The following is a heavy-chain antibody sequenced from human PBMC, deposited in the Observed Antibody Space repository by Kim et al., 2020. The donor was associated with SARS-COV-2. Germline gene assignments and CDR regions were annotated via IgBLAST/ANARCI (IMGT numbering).Heavy chain of an antibody. J-gene: IGHJ4*02. CDR2: ITPTGDST. CDR3: ARDLSDNWTFDY. CDR1: GYTFTSNH. Sequence: ASVKVSCKASGYTFTSNHMHWVRHAPGQGLEWMGLITPTGDSTSYSQRFQGRLTMTTDTSTSTVYMELSGLRSEDTAVYFCARDLSDNWTFDYWGQGTLVTVSS. V-gene: IGHV1-46*01. D-gene: IGHD1-20*01.